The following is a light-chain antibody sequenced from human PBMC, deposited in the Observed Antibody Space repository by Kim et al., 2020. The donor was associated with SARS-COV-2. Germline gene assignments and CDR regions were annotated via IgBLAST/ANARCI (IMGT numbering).Light chain of an antibody. J-gene: IGLJ2*01. CDR1: SLRSYY. CDR2: GKN. CDR3: NSRDSNGKVV. Sequence: SSELTQDPAVSVALGQTVSITCQGDSLRSYYATWYQQKPGQAPILVIYGKNNRPSGIPDRFSGSSSGNTASLTIPGTQAGHEADYYFNSRDSNGKVVFGG. V-gene: IGLV3-19*01.